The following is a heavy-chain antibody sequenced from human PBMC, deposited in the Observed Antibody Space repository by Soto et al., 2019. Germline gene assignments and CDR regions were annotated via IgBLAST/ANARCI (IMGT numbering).Heavy chain of an antibody. CDR1: GGTFSSYA. CDR2: IIPIFGTA. V-gene: IGHV1-69*13. D-gene: IGHD5-18*01. Sequence: GASVKVSCKASGGTFSSYAISWVRQAPGQGLEWMGGIIPIFGTANYAQKFQGRVTITADESTSTAYMELSSLRSEDTAVYYCARVQVDTAMVTVVYFDYWGQGTLVTVSS. J-gene: IGHJ4*02. CDR3: ARVQVDTAMVTVVYFDY.